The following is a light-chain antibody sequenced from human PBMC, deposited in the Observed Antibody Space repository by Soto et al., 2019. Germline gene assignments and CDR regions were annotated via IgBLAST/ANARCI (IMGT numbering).Light chain of an antibody. CDR1: QDISNY. CDR2: AAS. CDR3: HQTFSTRSWT. V-gene: IGKV1-39*01. Sequence: DIQMTQSPSSLSASVVDRVIITCRASQDISNYLTWYQHKPGKAPKLLIYAASSLQSGVPSRFSGSGSGTDFTLTISTLQPEDFATYYCHQTFSTRSWTFGQGTKVDI. J-gene: IGKJ1*01.